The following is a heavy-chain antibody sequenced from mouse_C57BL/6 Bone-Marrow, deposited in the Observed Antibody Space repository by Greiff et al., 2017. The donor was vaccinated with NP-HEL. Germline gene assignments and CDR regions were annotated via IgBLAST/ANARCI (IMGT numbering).Heavy chain of an antibody. CDR3: AKNDGYYEAWFAY. CDR2: INPNYGTT. CDR1: GYSFTDYN. J-gene: IGHJ3*01. V-gene: IGHV1-39*01. D-gene: IGHD2-3*01. Sequence: VHVKQSGPELVKPGASVKISCKASGYSFTDYNMNWVKQSNGKSLEWIGVINPNYGTTSYNQKFKGKATLTVDQSSSTAYMQLNSLTSEDSAVYYCAKNDGYYEAWFAYWGQGTLVTVSA.